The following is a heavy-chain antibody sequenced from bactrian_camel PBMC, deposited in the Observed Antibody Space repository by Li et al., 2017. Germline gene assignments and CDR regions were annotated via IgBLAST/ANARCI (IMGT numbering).Heavy chain of an antibody. V-gene: IGHV3S40*01. CDR2: INPGGGST. D-gene: IGHD5*01. CDR1: GFTFSSYA. Sequence: VQLVESGGGLVQPGGSLRLSCAASGFTFSSYALTWVRQAPGKGLDWVSAINPGGGSTYYADSVKGQFTISRDNAKNTLWLQMRGLKPEDTAIYYCATRQFDRGSWLGFNYWGQGTQVTVS. J-gene: IGHJ4*01. CDR3: ATRQFDRGSWLGFNY.